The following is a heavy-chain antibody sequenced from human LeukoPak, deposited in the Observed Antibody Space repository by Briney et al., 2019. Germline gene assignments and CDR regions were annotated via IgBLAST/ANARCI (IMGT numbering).Heavy chain of an antibody. CDR2: ISYDGSNK. J-gene: IGHJ6*03. V-gene: IGHV3-30-3*01. CDR1: GFTFSSYA. CDR3: ARDNRRLLRYYYYYMDV. Sequence: PGGTLRLSCAASGFTFSSYAMHWVRQAPGKGLEWVAVISYDGSNKYYADSVKGRFTISRDNSKNTLYLQMNSLRAEDTAVYYCARDNRRLLRYYYYYMDVWGKGTTVTVSS. D-gene: IGHD1-14*01.